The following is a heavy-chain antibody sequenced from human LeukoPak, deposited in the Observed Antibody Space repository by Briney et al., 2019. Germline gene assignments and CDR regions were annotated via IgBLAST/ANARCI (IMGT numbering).Heavy chain of an antibody. J-gene: IGHJ6*02. D-gene: IGHD3-10*01. V-gene: IGHV4-59*01. CDR1: GGSISSYY. Sequence: KPSETLSLTCTVSGGSISSYYWSWIRQPPGKGLEWIGYMFYSGSTNYNPSLKSRVTISVDTSKNQLSLKLSSVTAADTAVYYCARGGYYGSGSFYGMDVWGQGTTVTVSS. CDR2: MFYSGST. CDR3: ARGGYYGSGSFYGMDV.